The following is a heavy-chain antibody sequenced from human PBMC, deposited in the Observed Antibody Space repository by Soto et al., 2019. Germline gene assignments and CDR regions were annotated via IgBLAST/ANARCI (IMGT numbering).Heavy chain of an antibody. CDR3: ARDLEMATKSPGDY. J-gene: IGHJ4*02. Sequence: QVQLVESGGGVVQPGRSLRLSCAASGFTFSSYAMHWVRQAPGKGLEWVAVISYDGSNKYYADSVKGRFTISRDNSKNTLYLQMNSLRAEATAVYYCARDLEMATKSPGDYWGQGTLVTVSA. D-gene: IGHD5-12*01. CDR2: ISYDGSNK. V-gene: IGHV3-30-3*01. CDR1: GFTFSSYA.